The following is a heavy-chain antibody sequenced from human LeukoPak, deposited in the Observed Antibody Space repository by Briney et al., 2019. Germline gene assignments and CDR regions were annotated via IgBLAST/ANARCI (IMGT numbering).Heavy chain of an antibody. V-gene: IGHV4-34*01. CDR2: INHSGST. CDR3: ARLLSDSSGYRFDY. J-gene: IGHJ4*02. D-gene: IGHD3-22*01. Sequence: SETLSLTCAVYGGSFSGYYWSWIRQPPGKGLEWIGEINHSGSTNYNPSLKSRVTISVDTSKNQFSLKLSSVTAADTAVYYCARLLSDSSGYRFDYWGQGTLVTVSS. CDR1: GGSFSGYY.